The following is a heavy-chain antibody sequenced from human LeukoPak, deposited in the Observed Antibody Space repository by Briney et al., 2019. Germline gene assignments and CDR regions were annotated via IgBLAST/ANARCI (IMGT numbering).Heavy chain of an antibody. CDR1: GYTLTSYG. CDR3: ARLVTSGWSLP. CDR2: ISAYNGNT. V-gene: IGHV1-18*04. J-gene: IGHJ5*02. D-gene: IGHD6-19*01. Sequence: ASVTVSCKASGYTLTSYGISWVRQAPGQGREWMGWISAYNGNTNYAQKLQGRVTMTTDTSTSTAYMELRSLRSDDTAVYYCARLVTSGWSLPWGQGTLVTVSS.